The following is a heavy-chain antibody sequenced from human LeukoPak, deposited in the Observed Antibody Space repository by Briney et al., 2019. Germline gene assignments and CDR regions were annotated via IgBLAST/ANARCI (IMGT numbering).Heavy chain of an antibody. J-gene: IGHJ1*01. Sequence: SETLSLTCAVYGGSFSGYYWSWIRQPPGKGLEWIGEINHSGSTNYNPSLKSRATISVDTSKNQFSLKLSSVAAADTAVYYCARAAWSIAAARYFQHWGQGTLVTVSS. CDR2: INHSGST. V-gene: IGHV4-34*01. CDR1: GGSFSGYY. D-gene: IGHD6-13*01. CDR3: ARAAWSIAAARYFQH.